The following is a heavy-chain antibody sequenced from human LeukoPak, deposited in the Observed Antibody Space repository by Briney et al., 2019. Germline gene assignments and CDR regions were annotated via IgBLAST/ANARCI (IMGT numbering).Heavy chain of an antibody. CDR2: IIPIFGTA. V-gene: IGHV1-69*05. J-gene: IGHJ4*02. CDR3: ARATYYYGSGSYYLDY. D-gene: IGHD3-10*01. CDR1: GGTFSSYA. Sequence: SVKVSCKASGGTFSSYAISWVRQAPGQGLEWMGGIIPIFGTANYAQKFQGRVTITTDESTSTAYMELSSLRSEDTAVYYCARATYYYGSGSYYLDYWGQGTLVTVSS.